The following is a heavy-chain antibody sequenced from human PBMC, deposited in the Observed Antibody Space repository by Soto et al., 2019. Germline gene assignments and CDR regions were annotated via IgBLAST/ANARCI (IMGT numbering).Heavy chain of an antibody. V-gene: IGHV1-18*01. CDR1: GYTFTSYG. D-gene: IGHD3-10*01. J-gene: IGHJ4*02. Sequence: ASVKVSCKASGYTFTSYGISWVRQAPGQKLEWMGWISAYNGNKNYAHKLQGRVTMTTDTSTSTAYLKLMSLRSDDTAVYYCARDPRYYGSGSYYRRDYWGQGTLVTVSS. CDR2: ISAYNGNK. CDR3: ARDPRYYGSGSYYRRDY.